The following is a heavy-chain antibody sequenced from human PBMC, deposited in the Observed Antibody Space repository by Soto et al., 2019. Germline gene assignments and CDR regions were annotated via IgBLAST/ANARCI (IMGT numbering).Heavy chain of an antibody. CDR2: IWYDGSNK. CDR1: GFTFSSYG. J-gene: IGHJ4*02. CDR3: ARGDAYDILTGYSMPIDY. Sequence: GGSLRLSCAASGFTFSSYGMHWVRQAPGKGLEWVAVIWYDGSNKYYADSVKGRFTISRDNSKNTLYRQMNSLRAEDTAVYYCARGDAYDILTGYSMPIDYWGQGTLVTVSS. V-gene: IGHV3-33*01. D-gene: IGHD3-9*01.